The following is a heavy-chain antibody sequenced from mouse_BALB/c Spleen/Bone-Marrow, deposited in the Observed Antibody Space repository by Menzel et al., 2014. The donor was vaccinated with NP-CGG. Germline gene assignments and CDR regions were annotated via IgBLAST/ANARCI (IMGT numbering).Heavy chain of an antibody. CDR2: IHYSGST. D-gene: IGHD2-1*01. CDR3: ARFDGTYAMDY. CDR1: DYSITSGYS. V-gene: IGHV3-1*02. Sequence: DVKLQESGPDLVKPSQSLSLTCTVTDYSITSGYSCHWIRQFPGNKLEWMGYIHYSGSTNYNPSLKSRISITRDTSKNQFFLQLNSVTTEDTATYYCARFDGTYAMDYWGQGTSVTVSS. J-gene: IGHJ4*01.